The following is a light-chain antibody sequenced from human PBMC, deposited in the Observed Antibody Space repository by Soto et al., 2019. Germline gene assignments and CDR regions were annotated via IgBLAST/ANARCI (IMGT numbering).Light chain of an antibody. CDR1: SSDVGGYNY. J-gene: IGLJ2*01. CDR3: SSYTSSSTPYVV. Sequence: QSVLPQPASVSGSPGQSVTISCTGTSSDVGGYNYVSWYQQHPGKAPKLMIYEVSNRPSGVSKRFSGSKSGNPASLTISGLQAEDEADYYCSSYTSSSTPYVVFGGGTKLTVL. CDR2: EVS. V-gene: IGLV2-14*01.